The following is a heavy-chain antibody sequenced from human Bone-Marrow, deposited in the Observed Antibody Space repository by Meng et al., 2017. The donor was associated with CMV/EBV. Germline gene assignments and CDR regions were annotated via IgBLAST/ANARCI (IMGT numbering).Heavy chain of an antibody. CDR1: GGSISSYY. Sequence: ESLKISCTVSGGSISSYYWSWIRQPPGKGLEWIGYIYYSGSTNYNPSLKSRVTISVDTSKNQFSLKLSSVTAADTAVYYCARDTASSGWYVDDYYYGMDVWGQGTTVTVSS. CDR2: IYYSGST. V-gene: IGHV4-59*12. J-gene: IGHJ6*02. D-gene: IGHD6-19*01. CDR3: ARDTASSGWYVDDYYYGMDV.